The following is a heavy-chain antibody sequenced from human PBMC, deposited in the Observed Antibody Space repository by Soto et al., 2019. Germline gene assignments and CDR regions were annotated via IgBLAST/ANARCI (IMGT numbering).Heavy chain of an antibody. Sequence: QVQLVQSGAEVKKPGASVKVSCKASGYTFTSYYMHWVRQAPGQGLEWMGIINPSGGSTSYAQKFQGRVTMTRDTSTSTVYMERSSLRSEDTAVYYCADSSSSLGAFDIWGQGTMVTVSS. CDR3: ADSSSSLGAFDI. D-gene: IGHD6-6*01. CDR2: INPSGGST. V-gene: IGHV1-46*01. CDR1: GYTFTSYY. J-gene: IGHJ3*02.